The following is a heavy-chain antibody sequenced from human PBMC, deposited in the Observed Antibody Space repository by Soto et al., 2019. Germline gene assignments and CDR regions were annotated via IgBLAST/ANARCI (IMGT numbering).Heavy chain of an antibody. CDR2: ISVSGDNI. J-gene: IGHJ4*02. Sequence: GSLRLSCLASGFSFNSFNMNWIRRAPGRGLEWVASISVSGDNIYYGDSMQGRFTISRDNSKRSVFLDLNGLRVEDTAVYYCARDLGLLKSMFDYWGQGTLVTVSS. CDR3: ARDLGLLKSMFDY. V-gene: IGHV3-21*01. CDR1: GFSFNSFN. D-gene: IGHD1-26*01.